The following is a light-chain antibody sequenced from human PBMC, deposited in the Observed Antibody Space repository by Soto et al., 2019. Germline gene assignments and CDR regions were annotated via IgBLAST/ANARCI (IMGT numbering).Light chain of an antibody. V-gene: IGKV3-20*01. CDR2: GAS. Sequence: EIVLTQSPGTLSLSPGERATLSCRASQSVSSNYLAWYQQKSGQAPRLLIYGASSRATGIPDRFSGSGSGTDFTLTISRLEPEDFAVYYCQQYGGSPRTFGQGTKVEIE. CDR3: QQYGGSPRT. J-gene: IGKJ1*01. CDR1: QSVSSNY.